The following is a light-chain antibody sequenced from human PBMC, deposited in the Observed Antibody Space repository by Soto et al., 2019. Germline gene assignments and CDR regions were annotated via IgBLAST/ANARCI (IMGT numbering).Light chain of an antibody. CDR2: MAS. V-gene: IGKV1-5*03. J-gene: IGKJ1*01. CDR3: QQYNSYSWT. CDR1: QSVSTW. Sequence: DIQMTQSPSTLSASVGDRVTITCRASQSVSTWLAWYQQKPGKAPQVLISMASTLESGVPSRVSGSGSGTEFTLTISSLQPDDFATYYCQQYNSYSWTFGQGTKVDIK.